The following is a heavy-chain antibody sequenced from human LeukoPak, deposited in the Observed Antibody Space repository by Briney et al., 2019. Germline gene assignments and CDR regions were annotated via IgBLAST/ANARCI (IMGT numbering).Heavy chain of an antibody. J-gene: IGHJ4*02. CDR2: ISAGSEDT. CDR1: GFTFSSYA. D-gene: IGHD2-15*01. Sequence: GGSLRLSCAASGFTFSSYAMSWVRQAPGKGLEWVSCISAGSEDTHYADSVKGRFTISRDNFKNTLYLQLNSLRAEDTAVYYCAKDVGVVIADYWGQGTLVTVSS. V-gene: IGHV3-23*01. CDR3: AKDVGVVIADY.